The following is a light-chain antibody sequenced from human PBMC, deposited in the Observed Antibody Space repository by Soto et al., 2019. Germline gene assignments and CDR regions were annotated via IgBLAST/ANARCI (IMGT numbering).Light chain of an antibody. CDR3: SSFTSRSTFNYV. V-gene: IGLV2-14*01. CDR1: SSDVGAYNY. Sequence: QSVLXXPXSVSGSPGQSITISCTGTSSDVGAYNYISWYQQYPGTAPKIMIYEVSSRPSGVSHRFSGSKSGNTASLTISGLQPEDEADYYCSSFTSRSTFNYVFGTGTKVTVL. J-gene: IGLJ1*01. CDR2: EVS.